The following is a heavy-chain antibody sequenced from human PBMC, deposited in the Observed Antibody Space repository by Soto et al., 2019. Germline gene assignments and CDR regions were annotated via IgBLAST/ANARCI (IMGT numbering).Heavy chain of an antibody. CDR3: ASDLTYFDILTGYERYYGMDV. D-gene: IGHD3-9*01. J-gene: IGHJ6*02. Sequence: PSETLSLTCTVSGCSISSYYWSWIRQPPGKGLEWIGYIYYSGSTNYNPSLKSRVTISVDTSKNQFSLKLSSVTAADTAVYYCASDLTYFDILTGYERYYGMDVWGQGNTVTVSS. CDR1: GCSISSYY. V-gene: IGHV4-59*01. CDR2: IYYSGST.